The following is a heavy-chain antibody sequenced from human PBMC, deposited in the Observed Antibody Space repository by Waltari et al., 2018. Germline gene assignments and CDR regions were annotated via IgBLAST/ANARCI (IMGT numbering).Heavy chain of an antibody. CDR1: GYTFTDYY. CDR3: ATGGTEYFDY. Sequence: EVQLVQSGTEVKKPGATVKLSCKVSGYTFTDYYMHWVRQGPGEGLEWMGLVDPDDGATIYAEKFQGRLSITADTSTDTAYMELSSLRSADTAVYYCATGGTEYFDYWGQGTLVTVSS. J-gene: IGHJ4*02. D-gene: IGHD1-1*01. CDR2: VDPDDGAT. V-gene: IGHV1-69-2*01.